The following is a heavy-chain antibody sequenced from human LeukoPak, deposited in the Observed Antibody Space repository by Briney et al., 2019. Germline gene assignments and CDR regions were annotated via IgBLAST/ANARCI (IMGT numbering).Heavy chain of an antibody. Sequence: GGSLRLSCAASGFTFDDYAMHWVRQAPGKGLEWVSGISWNSGSIAYADSVKGRFTISRDNSKNTLYLQMNSLRAEDTAVYYCARSMVVPAAMYYYYYGMDVWGQGTTVTVSS. D-gene: IGHD2-2*01. CDR1: GFTFDDYA. J-gene: IGHJ6*02. CDR2: ISWNSGSI. V-gene: IGHV3-9*01. CDR3: ARSMVVPAAMYYYYYGMDV.